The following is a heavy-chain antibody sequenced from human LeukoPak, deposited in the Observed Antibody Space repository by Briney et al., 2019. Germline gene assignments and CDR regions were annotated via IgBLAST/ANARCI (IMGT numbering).Heavy chain of an antibody. CDR3: AKDLYDMYYMDV. V-gene: IGHV3-23*01. J-gene: IGHJ6*03. CDR2: ISGSGGST. CDR1: GFTFSSYA. D-gene: IGHD3-9*01. Sequence: PGGSLRLSCAASGFTFSSYAMSWVRQAPGKGPEWVSAISGSGGSTYYADSVKGRFTISRDNSKNTLYLQMNSLRAEDTAVYYCAKDLYDMYYMDVWGKGTTVTVSS.